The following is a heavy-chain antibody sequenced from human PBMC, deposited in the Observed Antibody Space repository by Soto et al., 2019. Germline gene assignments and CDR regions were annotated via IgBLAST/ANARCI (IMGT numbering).Heavy chain of an antibody. V-gene: IGHV5-51*01. CDR1: VYSFNTYC. CDR2: IYPRDSDT. Sequence: SPKTSCKGPVYSFNTYCMGSVRELPGQGHPWIGVIYPRDSDTRYIPPFQGQVTLSADKSSSTAYLQWSSLKASDTATYYCPRHRDGGQLLQYFHYGVDVWGQGTAPTDSS. D-gene: IGHD2-2*01. CDR3: PRHRDGGQLLQYFHYGVDV. J-gene: IGHJ6*02.